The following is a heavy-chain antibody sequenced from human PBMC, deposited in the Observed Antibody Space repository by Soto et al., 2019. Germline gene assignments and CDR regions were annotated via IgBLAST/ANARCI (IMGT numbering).Heavy chain of an antibody. Sequence: QVQLVESGGGLVKPGGSLRLSCVASGFTFSDYFMSWIRQAPGKGLEWLAYISSSGETIYYADSVKGRFTISRDNAKNSPYVQMNRLRAEDTAVYYCARRTVAVLYFDYWGQGTPVTVSS. CDR1: GFTFSDYF. D-gene: IGHD2-15*01. CDR3: ARRTVAVLYFDY. CDR2: ISSSGETI. J-gene: IGHJ4*02. V-gene: IGHV3-11*01.